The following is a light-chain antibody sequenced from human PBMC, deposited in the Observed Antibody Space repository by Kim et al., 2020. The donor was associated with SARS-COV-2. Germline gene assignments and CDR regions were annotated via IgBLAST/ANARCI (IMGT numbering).Light chain of an antibody. Sequence: LGRRETLSCRASQDIRNKLAWYQHKHGQPDRLLIYGGSTGATGIPARFSGSGSGTEFTLTISSLQSDEIGIYYCQQYNNWPPLDTLGEGTKLEI. J-gene: IGKJ2*01. V-gene: IGKV3-15*01. CDR2: GGS. CDR1: QDIRNK. CDR3: QQYNNWPPLDT.